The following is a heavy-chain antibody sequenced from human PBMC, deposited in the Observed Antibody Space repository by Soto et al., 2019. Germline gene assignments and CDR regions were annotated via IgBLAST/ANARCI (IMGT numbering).Heavy chain of an antibody. V-gene: IGHV3-30*18. CDR2: ISYDGSKR. Sequence: QVQLVESGGGVVQPGRSLRLSCAASGFTFSSYGMHWVRLTPGKGLECVALISYDGSKRYYEDSVEGRFTIYRDNSKNTLYLKMDSLRAEDTAVYYCAKGGAVAGRSNRWYFFDYWGQGTLVSVSS. CDR1: GFTFSSYG. J-gene: IGHJ4*02. CDR3: AKGGAVAGRSNRWYFFDY. D-gene: IGHD6-19*01.